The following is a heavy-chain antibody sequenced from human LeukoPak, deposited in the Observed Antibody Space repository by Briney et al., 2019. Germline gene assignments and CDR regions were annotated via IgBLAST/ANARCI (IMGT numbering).Heavy chain of an antibody. CDR1: GYTFISYG. D-gene: IGHD2-2*01. Sequence: GAAVKDTCWASGYTFISYGISWVRQPPGQGLEWMGWISAYNGNTNYAQKPQGRVTMTTDTSTSTAYMELRSLRSDDTAVYYCARVAEDCSSTSRYAGVDYWGHGTIVTVSS. CDR2: ISAYNGNT. J-gene: IGHJ4*01. V-gene: IGHV1-18*01. CDR3: ARVAEDCSSTSRYAGVDY.